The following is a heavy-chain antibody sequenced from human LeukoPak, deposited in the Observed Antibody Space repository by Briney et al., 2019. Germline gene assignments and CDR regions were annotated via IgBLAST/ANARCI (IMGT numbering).Heavy chain of an antibody. V-gene: IGHV3-33*01. CDR2: IWYDGSNK. CDR1: GFTFSSYG. J-gene: IGHJ6*02. Sequence: GGSLRLSCAASGFTFSSYGMPWVRQAPGKGLEWVAVIWYDGSNKYYADSVKGRFTISRDNSKNTLYLQMNSLRAEDTAVYYCARDPAWEGIDYYGMDVWGQGTTVTASS. CDR3: ARDPAWEGIDYYGMDV. D-gene: IGHD1-26*01.